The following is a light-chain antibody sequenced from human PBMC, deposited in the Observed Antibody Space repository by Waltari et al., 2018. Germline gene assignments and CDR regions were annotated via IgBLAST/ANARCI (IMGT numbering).Light chain of an antibody. CDR3: QQHGTLPAT. V-gene: IGKV3-20*01. J-gene: IGKJ1*01. CDR2: RAS. CDR1: QSVGSSS. Sequence: EIVLTQSPGTASLSPGERVTLSCRASQSVGSSSLAWYQQKPGQAPRLVIYRASRRATGSPDRFSGSGSGTDVSLTISRLEPEDFAVYYCQQHGTLPATFGQGTKVEIK.